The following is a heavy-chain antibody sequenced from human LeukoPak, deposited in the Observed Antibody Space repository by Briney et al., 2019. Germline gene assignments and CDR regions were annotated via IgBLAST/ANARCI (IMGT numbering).Heavy chain of an antibody. J-gene: IGHJ6*03. CDR2: INHSGSI. Sequence: PSETLSLTCAVFGGSFTENNWSWIRQPPGKGLEWIAEINHSGSISYNPSLKSRVSMSVDTSKNQFSLKLTSLTAADTALYYCARCSRERHYFYYCYHMDIWSTGTLVTVSS. V-gene: IGHV4-34*01. CDR3: ARCSRERHYFYYCYHMDI. CDR1: GGSFTENN. D-gene: IGHD1-26*01.